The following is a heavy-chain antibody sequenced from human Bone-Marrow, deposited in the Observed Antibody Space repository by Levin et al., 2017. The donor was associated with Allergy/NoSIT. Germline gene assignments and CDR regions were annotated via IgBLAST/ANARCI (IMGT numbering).Heavy chain of an antibody. CDR2: INPNSGDT. CDR1: GYTFTGHF. D-gene: IGHD3-10*01. J-gene: IGHJ3*02. V-gene: IGHV1-2*02. Sequence: ASVKVSCKASGYTFTGHFIHWNRQAPGQGLEWMGWINPNSGDTDYAQKFQGRVTMTKDTSTSTAYMELSGLRSDDTARYYCVRGGNITMVREVNRVVFDKWGQGTMVTVSS. CDR3: VRGGNITMVREVNRVVFDK.